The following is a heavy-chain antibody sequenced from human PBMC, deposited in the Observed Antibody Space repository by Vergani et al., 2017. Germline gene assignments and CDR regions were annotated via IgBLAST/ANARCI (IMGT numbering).Heavy chain of an antibody. Sequence: EVQLLESGGGLVQPGGSLRLSCAASGFTFSSYAMSWVRQAPGKGLEWVSAISGSGGSTYYADSVKGRFTISRDNSKNTLYLQMNSLRVEDTAVYYCAKSNDCEFWSGYYDWGQGTLVTVSS. J-gene: IGHJ4*02. CDR1: GFTFSSYA. CDR2: ISGSGGST. D-gene: IGHD3-3*01. CDR3: AKSNDCEFWSGYYD. V-gene: IGHV3-23*01.